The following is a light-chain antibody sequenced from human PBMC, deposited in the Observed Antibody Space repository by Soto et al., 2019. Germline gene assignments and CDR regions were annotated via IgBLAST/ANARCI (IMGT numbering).Light chain of an antibody. Sequence: QSALTQPPSASGTPGQRVTISCSGSSSNIGRNTVTWYQQLPGTAPKLLIYSSNQRPSGVPDRFSASKSGTSASLGITGLQSEDEADYYCAAWDDSLHGYVLGTGTKVTVL. CDR3: AAWDDSLHGYV. V-gene: IGLV1-44*01. J-gene: IGLJ1*01. CDR1: SSNIGRNT. CDR2: SSN.